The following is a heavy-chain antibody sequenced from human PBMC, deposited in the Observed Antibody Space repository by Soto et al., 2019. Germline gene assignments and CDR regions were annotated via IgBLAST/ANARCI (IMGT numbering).Heavy chain of an antibody. CDR1: GYTFTENY. CDR2: INPNTGDT. V-gene: IGHV1-2*02. J-gene: IGHJ6*02. CDR3: ARVSYDSNGKYYFYYAMDV. D-gene: IGHD3-22*01. Sequence: SVKVSCQASGYTFTENYIHWVRQAPGQGLEWMGWINPNTGDTKYAQKFQGRVTMTRDTSISTAYMELGRLRSDDTAVYFCARVSYDSNGKYYFYYAMDVWGQGTTVTVSS.